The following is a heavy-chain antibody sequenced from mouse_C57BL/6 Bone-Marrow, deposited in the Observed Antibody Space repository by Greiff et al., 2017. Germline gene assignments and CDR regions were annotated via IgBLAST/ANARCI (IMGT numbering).Heavy chain of an antibody. CDR2: ISSGGSHT. CDR1: GFTFSSYG. CDR3: ARPSLYYDYRWFAY. Sequence: EVQVVESGGDLVKPGGSLKLSCAASGFTFSSYGMSWVRQTPDKRLEWVATISSGGSHTYYPDSVKGRFTISRDNAKNALYLQMSSLKSEDTAMYYCARPSLYYDYRWFAYWGQGTLVTVSA. J-gene: IGHJ3*01. V-gene: IGHV5-6*01. D-gene: IGHD2-4*01.